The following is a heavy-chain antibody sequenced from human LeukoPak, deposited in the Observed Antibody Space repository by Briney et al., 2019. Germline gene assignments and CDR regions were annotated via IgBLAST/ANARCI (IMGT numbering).Heavy chain of an antibody. CDR3: AKELWFGELSPYYFDY. CDR2: ISGSGGTT. D-gene: IGHD3-10*01. J-gene: IGHJ4*02. CDR1: ELTFSSYA. V-gene: IGHV3-23*01. Sequence: GGSLRLSCAASELTFSSYAMSWVLQAPGKGLEWVSAISGSGGTTYYADSVKARFTISRDNSKNALYLQMNSLRAEDTAVYYCAKELWFGELSPYYFDYWGQGTLVTVSS.